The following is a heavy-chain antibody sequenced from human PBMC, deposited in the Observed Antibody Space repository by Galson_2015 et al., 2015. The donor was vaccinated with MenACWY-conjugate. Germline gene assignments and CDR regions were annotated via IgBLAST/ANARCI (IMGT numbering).Heavy chain of an antibody. V-gene: IGHV5-51*01. CDR1: GYTFTTSW. CDR2: ISPGDSET. D-gene: IGHD1-26*01. J-gene: IGHJ6*02. Sequence: SGAEVQKPGESLPISCKGSGYTFTTSWIGWVRQLPGKVLEWMGLISPGDSETRYSPAFQGQVTISADKSISTAYVQWDSLQASDTAMYYCARHPPGGRGMDVWGQGTTVTVSS. CDR3: ARHPPGGRGMDV.